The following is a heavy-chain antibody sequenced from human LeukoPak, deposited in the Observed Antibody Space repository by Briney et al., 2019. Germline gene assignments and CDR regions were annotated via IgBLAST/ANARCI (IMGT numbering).Heavy chain of an antibody. CDR3: AKGAFDYIEMGYFDS. J-gene: IGHJ4*02. CDR2: IIGSSGDT. Sequence: GGSLRLSCAASGITFSNFAMSWVRQAPGKGLEWVSLIIGSSGDTFYADSVKGRFTISRDNSKNRLYLQMNSLRAEDTALYYCAKGAFDYIEMGYFDSWGQGTLVTVSS. CDR1: GITFSNFA. D-gene: IGHD5-12*01. V-gene: IGHV3-23*01.